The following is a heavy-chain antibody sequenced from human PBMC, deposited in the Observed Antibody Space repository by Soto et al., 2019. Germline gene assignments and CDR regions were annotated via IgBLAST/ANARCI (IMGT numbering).Heavy chain of an antibody. V-gene: IGHV4-59*08. CDR3: ARHGVIVVVPAAPSHMDV. CDR2: IYCSGST. CDR1: GGSISTYY. D-gene: IGHD2-2*01. J-gene: IGHJ6*03. Sequence: SETLSLTCTVSGGSISTYYWSWIRQPPGKGLEWIGYIYCSGSTNYNPSLKSRVTISVDTSKNQFSLKLSSVTAADTAVYYCARHGVIVVVPAAPSHMDVWGKGSTVTVSS.